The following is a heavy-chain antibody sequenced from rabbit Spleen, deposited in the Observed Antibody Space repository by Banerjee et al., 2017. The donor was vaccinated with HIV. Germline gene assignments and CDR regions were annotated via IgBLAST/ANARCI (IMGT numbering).Heavy chain of an antibody. CDR1: GFSFSDRDV. D-gene: IGHD2-1*01. J-gene: IGHJ4*01. Sequence: QEQLEESGGGLVKPEGSLTLTCKASGFSFSDRDVMCWVRQAPGKGLEWIACINIFTGNPVYATWASGRFTISRTSSTTVTLRMTSLTAADRATYFCARGSATMTMVITGFYLSFWGPGPLVTVS. CDR3: ARGSATMTMVITGFYLSF. V-gene: IGHV1S45*01. CDR2: INIFTGNP.